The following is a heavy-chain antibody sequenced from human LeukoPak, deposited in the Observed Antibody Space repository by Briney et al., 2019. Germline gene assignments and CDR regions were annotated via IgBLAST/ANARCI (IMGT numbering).Heavy chain of an antibody. V-gene: IGHV3-30*02. Sequence: GGSLRLSCAGSGFSVSSYGMHWVRQAPGKGLEWMAFIRSDGSNKYYADSVKGRFTISRDNSKNTLYLQMNSLRAEDTALYYCAKDNTGYTYGPIDYWGQGTLVTVSS. CDR1: GFSVSSYG. CDR2: IRSDGSNK. CDR3: AKDNTGYTYGPIDY. J-gene: IGHJ4*02. D-gene: IGHD5-18*01.